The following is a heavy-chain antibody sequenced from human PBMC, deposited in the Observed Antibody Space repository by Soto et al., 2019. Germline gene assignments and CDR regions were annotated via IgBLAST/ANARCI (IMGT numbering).Heavy chain of an antibody. Sequence: QVQLVESGGGVVQPGRSLRLSCAASGFTFSSYAMHWVRQAPGKGLEWVAVISYDGSNKYYADSVKGRFTISRDNSKXTLYLQMNSLRAEDTAVYYCARVSQGTYYYYGMDVWGQGTTVTVSS. V-gene: IGHV3-30-3*01. CDR1: GFTFSSYA. CDR2: ISYDGSNK. CDR3: ARVSQGTYYYYGMDV. J-gene: IGHJ6*02. D-gene: IGHD1-26*01.